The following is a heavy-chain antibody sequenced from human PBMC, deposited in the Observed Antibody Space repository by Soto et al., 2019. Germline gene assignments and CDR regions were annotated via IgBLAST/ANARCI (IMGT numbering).Heavy chain of an antibody. D-gene: IGHD6-13*01. CDR1: GFTFDDYA. CDR3: VKDESINWYSGHFRH. CDR2: INWNSGSI. Sequence: EVQLVESGGGLVQPGRSLRLSCAASGFTFDDYAMHWFRQVPGKGLEWVSGINWNSGSIGYGDSVKGRFAISRDNAKSSLHLQMNSLSAEDTAFYYCVKDESINWYSGHFRHWGQGTLVTVSS. J-gene: IGHJ1*01. V-gene: IGHV3-9*01.